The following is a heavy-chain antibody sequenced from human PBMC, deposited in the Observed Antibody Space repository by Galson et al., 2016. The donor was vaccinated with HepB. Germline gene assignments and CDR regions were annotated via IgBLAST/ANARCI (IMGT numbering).Heavy chain of an antibody. CDR3: AKRGQQLTGNWYCDL. D-gene: IGHD6-13*01. CDR2: IFGNGGST. V-gene: IGHV3-23*01. J-gene: IGHJ2*01. Sequence: SLRLSCAASGFTFNYYAMSWVRQAPGKGLEWVSGIFGNGGSTYYADSVKGRFTISRDNSKNTLYLQMNSLRAEDTAVYYCAKRGQQLTGNWYCDLWGRGTLVTVSS. CDR1: GFTFNYYA.